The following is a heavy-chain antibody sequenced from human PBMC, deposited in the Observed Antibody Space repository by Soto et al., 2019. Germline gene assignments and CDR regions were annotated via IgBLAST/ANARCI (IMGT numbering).Heavy chain of an antibody. CDR2: ISGSGGST. J-gene: IGHJ4*02. Sequence: PGGSLRLSCAASGFTFSSYAMSWVRQAPGKGLEWVSAISGSGGSTYYADSVKGRFTISRDNSKNTLYLQMNSLRAEDTAVYYCAKDNYREYCSGGSCYSFSPIDYWGQGTLVTVSS. CDR1: GFTFSSYA. D-gene: IGHD2-15*01. CDR3: AKDNYREYCSGGSCYSFSPIDY. V-gene: IGHV3-23*01.